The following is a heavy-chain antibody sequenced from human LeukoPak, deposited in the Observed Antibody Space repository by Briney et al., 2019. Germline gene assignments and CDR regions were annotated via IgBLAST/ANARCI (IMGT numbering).Heavy chain of an antibody. Sequence: GASVKVSCKASGYTFTSSGISWVRQAPGQGLEWMGWISAYNGNTNYAQKLQGRVTMTTDTSTSTAYMELRSLRSDDTAVYYCAREGGPRDIVVVPAAVDGMDVWGQGTTVTVSS. CDR2: ISAYNGNT. J-gene: IGHJ6*02. CDR3: AREGGPRDIVVVPAAVDGMDV. D-gene: IGHD2-2*01. CDR1: GYTFTSSG. V-gene: IGHV1-18*01.